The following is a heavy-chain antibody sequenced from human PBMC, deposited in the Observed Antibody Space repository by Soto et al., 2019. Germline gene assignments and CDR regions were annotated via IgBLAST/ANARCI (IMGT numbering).Heavy chain of an antibody. Sequence: QVQLVESGGGVVQPGRALRLSCAASGVSFSISAMHWVRQAPGKGLEWVAVISYDGSIKYYADSVKGRFTISRDNSKNPLYLQMNRLRADDTAVYYCARAEAVAGPYYFDYWGQGTLVTVSS. V-gene: IGHV3-30-3*01. D-gene: IGHD6-19*01. CDR1: GVSFSISA. CDR2: ISYDGSIK. J-gene: IGHJ4*02. CDR3: ARAEAVAGPYYFDY.